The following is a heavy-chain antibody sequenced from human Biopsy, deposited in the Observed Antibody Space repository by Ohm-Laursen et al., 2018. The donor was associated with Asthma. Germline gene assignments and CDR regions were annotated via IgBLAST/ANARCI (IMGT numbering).Heavy chain of an antibody. D-gene: IGHD3-22*01. V-gene: IGHV3-53*01. Sequence: SLRLSCAASGFTVSTNGMSWVRQPPGKGLERVSVIYSGGGTYYADSVQGRVTISRDNSKNTLSLQMNSLRAEDTAVYYCVRGDSSNWSHYYFDYWGQGTLVTVSS. CDR2: IYSGGGT. J-gene: IGHJ4*02. CDR1: GFTVSTNG. CDR3: VRGDSSNWSHYYFDY.